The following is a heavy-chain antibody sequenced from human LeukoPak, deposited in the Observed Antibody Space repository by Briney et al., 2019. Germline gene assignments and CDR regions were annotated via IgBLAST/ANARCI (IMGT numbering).Heavy chain of an antibody. D-gene: IGHD1-26*01. V-gene: IGHV3-21*01. CDR3: ARDHVRVGATPLGY. J-gene: IGHJ4*02. CDR1: GFTFSTYS. CDR2: ISSSSSYI. Sequence: GGSLRLSCAASGFTFSTYSMNWVRQAPGKGLEWVSSISSSSSYIYYADSVKGRFTISRDNAKNSLYLQMNSLRAEDTAVYYCARDHVRVGATPLGYWGQGTLVTVSS.